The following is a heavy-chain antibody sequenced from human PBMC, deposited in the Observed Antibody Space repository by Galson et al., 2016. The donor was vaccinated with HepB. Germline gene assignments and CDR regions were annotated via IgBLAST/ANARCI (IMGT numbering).Heavy chain of an antibody. Sequence: SLRLSCAASGFTFTTYWMHWVRQAPGKGLVWVSRINLDGSTTTYADSVKGRFTISRDSAKNTLYLQMNSVRAEDTAVYYCARDQPRILDGRRYYYMDVWGKGTTVTVSS. CDR1: GFTFTTYW. J-gene: IGHJ6*03. D-gene: IGHD2-15*01. CDR3: ARDQPRILDGRRYYYMDV. CDR2: INLDGSTT. V-gene: IGHV3-74*01.